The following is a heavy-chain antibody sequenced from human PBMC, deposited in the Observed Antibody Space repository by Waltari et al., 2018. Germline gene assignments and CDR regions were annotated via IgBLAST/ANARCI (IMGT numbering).Heavy chain of an antibody. CDR2: INAGNGNT. D-gene: IGHD6-19*01. V-gene: IGHV1-3*01. Sequence: QVQLVQSGAEVKKPGASVKVSCKASGYTFPSYAMHWVRQAPGQRLEWMGWINAGNGNTKYSQKFQGRVTITRDTSASTAYMELSSLRSEDTAVYYCARDLEGGWYFSWFDPWGQGTLVTVSS. CDR1: GYTFPSYA. J-gene: IGHJ5*02. CDR3: ARDLEGGWYFSWFDP.